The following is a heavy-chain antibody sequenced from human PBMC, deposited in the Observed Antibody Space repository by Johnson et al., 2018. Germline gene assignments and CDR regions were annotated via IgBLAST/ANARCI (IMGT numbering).Heavy chain of an antibody. V-gene: IGHV4-61*01. D-gene: IGHD2-2*01. CDR2: IYYSGST. Sequence: QVQLQESGPGLVKPSETLSLTCTVSGGSVSSGSYYWSWIRQPPGKGLEWIGYIYYSGSTNYNPSLKSRVTISVDTSKNQFSLKLSSVTAADTAVDYCARVGYQLLYYGMDVWGQGTTVTVSS. J-gene: IGHJ6*02. CDR1: GGSVSSGSYY. CDR3: ARVGYQLLYYGMDV.